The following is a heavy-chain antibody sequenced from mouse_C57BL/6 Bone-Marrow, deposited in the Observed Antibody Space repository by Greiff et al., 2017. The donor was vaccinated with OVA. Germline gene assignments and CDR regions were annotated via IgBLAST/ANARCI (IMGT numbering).Heavy chain of an antibody. Sequence: QVQLQPSGAELARPGASVKLSCTASCYTFTSYGISWVKQRTGQGLEWIGEIYPRSGNTYYNEKFKGKATLTADKSSSTAYRELRSLTSEDSAVYFCARSMVRVWYCYVGGAGTTVTVSA. J-gene: IGHJ1*01. D-gene: IGHD1-1*02. CDR2: IYPRSGNT. CDR1: CYTFTSYG. CDR3: ARSMVRVWYCYV. V-gene: IGHV1-81*01.